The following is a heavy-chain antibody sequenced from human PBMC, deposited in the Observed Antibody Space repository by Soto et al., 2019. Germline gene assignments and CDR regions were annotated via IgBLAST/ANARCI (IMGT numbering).Heavy chain of an antibody. J-gene: IGHJ4*02. D-gene: IGHD1-7*01. Sequence: PSETLSLTCTVSGGSISSYYWSWIRQPPGKGLEWIGYIYYSGSTNYNPSLKSRVTISVDTSKNQFSLKLSSVTAADTAVYYCAGGAGITGTTVFDYWGQGTLVTVSS. V-gene: IGHV4-59*08. CDR3: AGGAGITGTTVFDY. CDR1: GGSISSYY. CDR2: IYYSGST.